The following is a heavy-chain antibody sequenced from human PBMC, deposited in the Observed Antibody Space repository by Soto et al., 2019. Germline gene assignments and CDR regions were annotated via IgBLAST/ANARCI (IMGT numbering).Heavy chain of an antibody. CDR3: ARELSFFGTNYGMDV. V-gene: IGHV1-8*01. CDR1: GYTFTSYD. D-gene: IGHD3-3*01. CDR2: MNPNSGNT. J-gene: IGHJ6*02. Sequence: QVQLVQSGAEVKKPGASVKVSCKASGYTFTSYDINWVRQATGQGLEWMGWMNPNSGNTGYAQKFQGRVTMTRNTSISTAYMELRSLRSEDTAVYYCARELSFFGTNYGMDVWGQGTTVTVSS.